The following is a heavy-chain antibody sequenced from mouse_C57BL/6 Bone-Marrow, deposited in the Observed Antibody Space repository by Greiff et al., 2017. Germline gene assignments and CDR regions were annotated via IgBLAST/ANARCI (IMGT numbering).Heavy chain of an antibody. D-gene: IGHD1-1*01. CDR3: ARPSATVVAGDWYFDV. J-gene: IGHJ1*03. CDR1: GYTFTSYG. CDR2: IYPRSGNT. Sequence: VQLQQSGAELARPGASVKLSCKASGYTFTSYGISWVKQRTGQGLEWIGEIYPRSGNTYYNEKFKGKATLTADKSSSTAYMELRSLTSEDSAVYFCARPSATVVAGDWYFDVWGTGTTVTVSS. V-gene: IGHV1-81*01.